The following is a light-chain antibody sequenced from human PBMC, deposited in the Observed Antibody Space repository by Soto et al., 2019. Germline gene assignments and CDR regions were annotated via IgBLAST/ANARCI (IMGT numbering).Light chain of an antibody. V-gene: IGKV1-5*03. J-gene: IGKJ5*01. CDR3: QQYSDLPMT. CDR2: KAS. Sequence: DIQMTQSPSTLSGSVGDRVTITCRASQTISSWLAWYQQKPGKAPKLLIYKASTLKSGVPSRFSGSGSGTEFTLTISRLEPEDFAVYFCQQYSDLPMTFGQGTRLEI. CDR1: QTISSW.